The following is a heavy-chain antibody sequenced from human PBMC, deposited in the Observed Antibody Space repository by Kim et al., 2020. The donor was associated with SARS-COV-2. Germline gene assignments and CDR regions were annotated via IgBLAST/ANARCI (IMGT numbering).Heavy chain of an antibody. V-gene: IGHV1-69*13. J-gene: IGHJ6*02. Sequence: SVKVSCKASGGTFSSYAISWVRQAPGQGLEWMGGIIPIFGTANYAQKFRGRVTITADESTSTAYMELSSLRSEDTAVYYCAIRFLAQGRGYYGMDVWGQGTTVTVSS. D-gene: IGHD3-3*01. CDR1: GGTFSSYA. CDR3: AIRFLAQGRGYYGMDV. CDR2: IIPIFGTA.